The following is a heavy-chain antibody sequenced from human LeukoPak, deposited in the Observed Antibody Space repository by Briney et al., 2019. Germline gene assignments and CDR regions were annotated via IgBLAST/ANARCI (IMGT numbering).Heavy chain of an antibody. Sequence: PSETLSLTCTVSGGSISSGDYYWSWIRQPPEKGLEWIGYIYYSGSTYYNPSLKSRVTISVDTSKNQFSLKLSSVTAADTAVYYCARYEQWLAFDYWGQGTLVTVSS. D-gene: IGHD6-19*01. CDR2: IYYSGST. V-gene: IGHV4-30-4*01. J-gene: IGHJ4*02. CDR1: GGSISSGDYY. CDR3: ARYEQWLAFDY.